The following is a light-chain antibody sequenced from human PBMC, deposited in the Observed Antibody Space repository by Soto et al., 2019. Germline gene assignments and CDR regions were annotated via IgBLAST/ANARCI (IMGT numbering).Light chain of an antibody. CDR1: QTISSW. Sequence: DIQMTQSPSTLSGSVGDRVTITCRASQTISSWLAWYQQKPGKAPKLLIYKASTLKSGVPSRFSGSGSGTEFTLTISSLQPDDFATYYCQHYNSYPLTFGQGTKVEIK. CDR3: QHYNSYPLT. CDR2: KAS. V-gene: IGKV1-5*03. J-gene: IGKJ1*01.